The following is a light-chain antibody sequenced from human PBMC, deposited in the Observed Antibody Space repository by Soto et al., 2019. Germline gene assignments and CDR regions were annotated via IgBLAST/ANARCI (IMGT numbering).Light chain of an antibody. Sequence: QAVVTQPPSASGTPGQRVTISCSGSNSNIGSNTVNWYQQLPGTAPKLLIYTNNQRPSGVPDRFSGSKSGTSASLAISGLQSEDEANYYCAAWDDSLSGRVFGGGTKLTVL. V-gene: IGLV1-44*01. CDR1: NSNIGSNT. J-gene: IGLJ2*01. CDR3: AAWDDSLSGRV. CDR2: TNN.